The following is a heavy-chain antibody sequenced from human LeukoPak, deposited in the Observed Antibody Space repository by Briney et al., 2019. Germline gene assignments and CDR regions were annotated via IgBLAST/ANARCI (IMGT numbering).Heavy chain of an antibody. CDR2: IYSSGST. Sequence: PSETLSLTCTVSGGSISSSSYYWGWIRQPPGKRREWFGSIYSSGSTYYNPPLKSRVTISVDTSKNQFSLKPSAVTAADTAVYYCAMGSSDYDILTGYYRDEYWGQGTLVTVSS. CDR1: GGSISSSSYY. CDR3: AMGSSDYDILTGYYRDEY. J-gene: IGHJ4*02. D-gene: IGHD3-9*01. V-gene: IGHV4-39*01.